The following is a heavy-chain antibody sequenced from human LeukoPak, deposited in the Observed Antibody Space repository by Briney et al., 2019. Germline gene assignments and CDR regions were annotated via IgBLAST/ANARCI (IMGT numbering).Heavy chain of an antibody. J-gene: IGHJ3*02. V-gene: IGHV1-8*01. D-gene: IGHD3-16*01. CDR2: MNPNSGNT. CDR1: GYTFTSYG. CDR3: AWGSGMITFGGAFDI. Sequence: ASVKVSCKASGYTFTSYGINWVRQATGQGLEWMGWMNPNSGNTGYAQKFQGRVTMTRNTSISTAYMELSSLRSEDTAVYYCAWGSGMITFGGAFDIWGQGTMVTVSS.